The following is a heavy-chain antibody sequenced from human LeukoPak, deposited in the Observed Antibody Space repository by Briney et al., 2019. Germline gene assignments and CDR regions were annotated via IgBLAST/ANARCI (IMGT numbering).Heavy chain of an antibody. CDR2: ISSSSSYI. V-gene: IGHV3-21*01. J-gene: IGHJ6*03. D-gene: IGHD5-24*01. Sequence: GGSLRLSCAASGFTFSSYSMNWVRQAPGKGLEWVSSISSSSSYIYYADSVKARFTISRDNAKNSLYLQMNSLRAEDTAVYYCARVGDGYGYYYYMDVWGKGTTVTVSS. CDR1: GFTFSSYS. CDR3: ARVGDGYGYYYYMDV.